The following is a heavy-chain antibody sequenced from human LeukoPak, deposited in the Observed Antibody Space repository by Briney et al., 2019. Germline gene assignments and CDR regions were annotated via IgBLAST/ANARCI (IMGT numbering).Heavy chain of an antibody. CDR1: GFTVSSNY. Sequence: PGGSLRLSCAASGFTVSSNYMSWVRQAPGKGLEWVANIKQDGSEKYYLDSVKGRFTISRDNAENSLYLQMNSLRAEDTALYYCARDHGSGWYVDYFDYWGQGTLVTVSS. V-gene: IGHV3-7*01. D-gene: IGHD6-19*01. J-gene: IGHJ4*02. CDR2: IKQDGSEK. CDR3: ARDHGSGWYVDYFDY.